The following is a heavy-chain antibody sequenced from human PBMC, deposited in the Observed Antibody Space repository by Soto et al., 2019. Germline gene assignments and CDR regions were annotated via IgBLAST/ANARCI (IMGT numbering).Heavy chain of an antibody. CDR2: IYYSGST. CDR1: GGSISSYY. J-gene: IGHJ4*02. V-gene: IGHV4-59*01. D-gene: IGHD3-9*01. Sequence: SETLSLTCTVSGGSISSYYWSWIRQPPGKGLEWIGYIYYSGSTNYNPSLKSRVTISVDTSKNQFSLKLSSVTAADTAVYYCARVNYDILTGYFSDIDYWGQGTLVTVSS. CDR3: ARVNYDILTGYFSDIDY.